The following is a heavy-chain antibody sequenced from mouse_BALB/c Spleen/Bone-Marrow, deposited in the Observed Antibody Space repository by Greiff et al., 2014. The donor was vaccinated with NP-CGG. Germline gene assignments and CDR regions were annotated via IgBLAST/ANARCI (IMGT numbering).Heavy chain of an antibody. CDR3: ARWGITTGFAY. CDR1: GFNIKDTY. CDR2: IDPANGNT. J-gene: IGHJ3*01. Sequence: EVHLVESGAELVKPGASVKLSCTASGFNIKDTYMHWVKQRPEQGLEWIGRIDPANGNTKYDPKFQGKATITADTSSNTAYLQLSSLTSEDTAVYYCARWGITTGFAYWGQGTLVTVPA. V-gene: IGHV14-3*02. D-gene: IGHD2-4*01.